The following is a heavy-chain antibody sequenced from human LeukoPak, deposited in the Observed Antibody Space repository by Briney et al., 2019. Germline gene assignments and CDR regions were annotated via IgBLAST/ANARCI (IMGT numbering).Heavy chain of an antibody. CDR1: GDTFSSYA. CDR2: IIPIVDIK. V-gene: IGHV1-69*04. J-gene: IGHJ1*01. Sequence: VASVKVSCKASGDTFSSYAISWVRQAPEGGLEWMGRIIPIVDIKNYAQKFQGRVTITADKSTSTVYMELSSLRSEDTAVYYCARDEYYYDSSGYQRADYFQHWGQGTRVTVSS. D-gene: IGHD3-22*01. CDR3: ARDEYYYDSSGYQRADYFQH.